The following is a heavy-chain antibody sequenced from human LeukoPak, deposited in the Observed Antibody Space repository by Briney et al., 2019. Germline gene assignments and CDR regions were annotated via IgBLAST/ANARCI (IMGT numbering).Heavy chain of an antibody. V-gene: IGHV1-3*01. Sequence: ASVKVSCMASGYIFTAYTMHWVRQAPGQSLDWMGWIYPGNGNTDYSQKFQDRVTITRDTSASTVYMELSSLTSEDTAVYYCARDDGSTWLLDYWGQGTLVTVSS. CDR3: ARDDGSTWLLDY. D-gene: IGHD6-13*01. CDR2: IYPGNGNT. J-gene: IGHJ4*02. CDR1: GYIFTAYT.